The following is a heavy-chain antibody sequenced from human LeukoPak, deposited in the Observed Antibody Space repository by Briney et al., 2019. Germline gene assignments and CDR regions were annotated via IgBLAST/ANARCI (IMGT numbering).Heavy chain of an antibody. V-gene: IGHV3-7*01. CDR1: GFTFSSYW. CDR2: IKQDGSEK. J-gene: IGHJ4*02. CDR3: ARIPRPVTNHFHFDY. Sequence: PGGSLRLSCAASGFTFSSYWMSWVRQAPGKGLEWVANIKQDGSEKYYVDSVKGRFTISRDNAKNSLYLQMSSLRAEDTAVYYCARIPRPVTNHFHFDYWGQGTLVTVSS. D-gene: IGHD4-17*01.